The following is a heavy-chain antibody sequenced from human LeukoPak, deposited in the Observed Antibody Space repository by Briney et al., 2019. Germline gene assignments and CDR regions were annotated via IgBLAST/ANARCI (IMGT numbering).Heavy chain of an antibody. V-gene: IGHV1-2*02. CDR3: ARNYYYYYMDV. CDR2: INPHSGGT. Sequence: GASVKVSCKASGYSFTDYYMHWMRQAPGQGLEWMGWINPHSGGTNYAQKFQGRVTMTRDTSISTAYMELSRLRSDDTAVYYCARNYYYYYMDVWGKGTTVTVSS. CDR1: GYSFTDYY. J-gene: IGHJ6*03.